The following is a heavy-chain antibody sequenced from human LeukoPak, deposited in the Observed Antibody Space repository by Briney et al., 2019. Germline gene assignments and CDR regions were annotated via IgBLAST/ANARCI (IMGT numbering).Heavy chain of an antibody. Sequence: PGGSLRLSCAASGVTFSRYAMSWVRQAPGKGLEWVAVIWYDGSNKYYADSVKGRFTISRDNSKNTLYLQMNSLRAEDTAVYYCARDLPFTMVRGVPDYWGQGTLVTVSS. D-gene: IGHD3-10*01. CDR1: GVTFSRYA. CDR3: ARDLPFTMVRGVPDY. V-gene: IGHV3-33*08. CDR2: IWYDGSNK. J-gene: IGHJ4*02.